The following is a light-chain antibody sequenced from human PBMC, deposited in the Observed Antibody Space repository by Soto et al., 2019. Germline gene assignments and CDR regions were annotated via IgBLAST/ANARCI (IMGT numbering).Light chain of an antibody. CDR3: QRRSNWPRTIT. CDR2: DAS. V-gene: IGKV3-11*01. Sequence: EIVLTQSPATLSLSPGERATLSCRASQSVSSYLAWYQQKPGQAPRLLIYDASNRATGVPARFTGSGSGTDFTLTISSLGAEACAVYCCQRRSNWPRTITFGQGTRLEIK. CDR1: QSVSSY. J-gene: IGKJ5*01.